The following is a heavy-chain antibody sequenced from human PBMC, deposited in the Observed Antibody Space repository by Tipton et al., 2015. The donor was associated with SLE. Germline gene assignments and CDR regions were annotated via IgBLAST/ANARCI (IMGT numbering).Heavy chain of an antibody. CDR3: ARVDTSTDWHFDL. CDR2: IYYSGST. Sequence: TLSLTCTVSGGSISSYYWGWIRQPPGKGLEWIGSIYYSGSTNYNPSLKSRVTISIDTSKNQFSLKLRSVNAADTAVYYCARVDTSTDWHFDLWGRGTLVTVSS. V-gene: IGHV4-39*07. D-gene: IGHD5-18*01. CDR1: GGSISSYY. J-gene: IGHJ2*01.